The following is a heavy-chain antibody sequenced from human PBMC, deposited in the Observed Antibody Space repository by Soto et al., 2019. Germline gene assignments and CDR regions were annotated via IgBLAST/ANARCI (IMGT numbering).Heavy chain of an antibody. CDR2: IFSNDEK. J-gene: IGHJ5*02. CDR1: GFSLSNARMG. D-gene: IGHD3-3*01. Sequence: QVTLKESGPVLVKPTETLTLTCTVSGFSLSNARMGVSWIRQPPGKALEWLAHIFSNDEKSYSTSLKSRLTTSKDTPKSQVVLTMTNMDPVDTATYYCARTVFWSGPESLNWFDPWGQGTLVTVSS. CDR3: ARTVFWSGPESLNWFDP. V-gene: IGHV2-26*01.